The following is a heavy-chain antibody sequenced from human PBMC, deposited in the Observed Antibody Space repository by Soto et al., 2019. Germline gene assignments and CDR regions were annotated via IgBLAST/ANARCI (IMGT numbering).Heavy chain of an antibody. V-gene: IGHV2-70*01. Sequence: SGPTLVNPTQTLTLTCTFSGFSLSTSGMCVSWIRQPPGKALEWLALIDWDDDKYYSTSLKTRLTISKDTSKNQGVLTMTKMDPVDTPTYYWARILRGRSQGSVYCYYGMDAWGQGTTVTVCS. CDR2: IDWDDDK. J-gene: IGHJ6*02. CDR3: ARILRGRSQGSVYCYYGMDA. CDR1: GFSLSTSGMC.